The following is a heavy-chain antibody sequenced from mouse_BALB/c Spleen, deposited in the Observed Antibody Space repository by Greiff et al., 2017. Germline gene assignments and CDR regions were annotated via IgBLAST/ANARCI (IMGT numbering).Heavy chain of an antibody. D-gene: IGHD2-1*01. J-gene: IGHJ2*01. CDR1: GFTFSSYT. Sequence: EVKLVESGGGLVQPGGSLKLSCAASGFTFSSYTMSWVRQTPEKRLEWVAYISNGGGSTYYPDTVKGRFTISRDNAKNTLYLQMSSLKSEDTAMYYCARHDYGNYHFDYWGQGTTLTVSS. V-gene: IGHV5-12-2*01. CDR3: ARHDYGNYHFDY. CDR2: ISNGGGST.